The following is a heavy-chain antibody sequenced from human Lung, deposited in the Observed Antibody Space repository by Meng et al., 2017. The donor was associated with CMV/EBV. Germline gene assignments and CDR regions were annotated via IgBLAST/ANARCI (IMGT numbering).Heavy chain of an antibody. D-gene: IGHD5-24*01. J-gene: IGHJ5*02. V-gene: IGHV4-61*01. CDR1: GASVRSGRYY. CDR2: FFHTGST. Sequence: LSLPCTVSGASVRSGRYYWSWFRQPPGRGLEWLGYFFHTGSTNYTPSLKSRVTISVDTSTNQFSLRLSSVTTADTAVYYCTRNYDRWGQGTLVTVSS. CDR3: TRNYDR.